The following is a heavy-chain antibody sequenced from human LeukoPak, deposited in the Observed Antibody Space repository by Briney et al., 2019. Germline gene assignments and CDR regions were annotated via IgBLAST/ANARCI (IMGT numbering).Heavy chain of an antibody. Sequence: PGGSLRLSCEASGFTFGSFAMSWVRQAPGKGLEWVSGISGSGYYTYYADSVKGRFTISRENSKNTLYIEMNSLRAEDTAVYYCAKDGSWGDYYFYFYMDVWGKGTTVTVSS. V-gene: IGHV3-23*01. D-gene: IGHD3-16*01. CDR1: GFTFGSFA. CDR2: ISGSGYYT. CDR3: AKDGSWGDYYFYFYMDV. J-gene: IGHJ6*03.